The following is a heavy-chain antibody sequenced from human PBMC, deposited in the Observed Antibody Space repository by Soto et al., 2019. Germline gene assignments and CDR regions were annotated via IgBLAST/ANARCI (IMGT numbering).Heavy chain of an antibody. CDR3: ARELDPRAFDY. J-gene: IGHJ4*02. Sequence: RDRSRALEVTIIGYARHRVLQAQGKGLEWVAVISYDGSNKYYADSVKGRFTISRDNSKNTLYLQMNSLRAEDTAVYYCARELDPRAFDYWGQRILVTVPS. V-gene: IGHV3-30-3*01. D-gene: IGHD1-26*01. CDR2: ISYDGSNK. CDR1: EVTIIGYA.